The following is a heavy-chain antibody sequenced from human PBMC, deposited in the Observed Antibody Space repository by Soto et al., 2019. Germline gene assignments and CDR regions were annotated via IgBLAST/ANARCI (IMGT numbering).Heavy chain of an antibody. D-gene: IGHD3-3*01. CDR2: IYHSGST. V-gene: IGHV4-30-2*01. J-gene: IGHJ5*02. CDR3: ARVDTIFGVVRWFDP. CDR1: GGSISSGGYS. Sequence: QLQLQESGSGLVKPSQTLSLTCAVSGGSISSGGYSWSWIRQPPGKGLEWIGYIYHSGSTYYNPSLKIRVSISVYRSKNQFSLKLSSVTAADTAVYYCARVDTIFGVVRWFDPWGQGTLVTVSS.